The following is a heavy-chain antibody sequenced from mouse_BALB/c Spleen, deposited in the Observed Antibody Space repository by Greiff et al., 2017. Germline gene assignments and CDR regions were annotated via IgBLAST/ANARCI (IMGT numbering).Heavy chain of an antibody. V-gene: IGHV5-6*02. D-gene: IGHD2-14*01. CDR1: GFTFSSYG. Sequence: EVKLVESGGDLVKPGGSLKLSCAASGFTFSSYGMSWVRQTPDKRLEWVATISSGGSYTYYPDSVKGRFTISRDNAKNTLYLQMSSLKSEDTAMYYCARQDYRYHYYAMDYWGQGTSVTVSS. J-gene: IGHJ4*01. CDR3: ARQDYRYHYYAMDY. CDR2: ISSGGSYT.